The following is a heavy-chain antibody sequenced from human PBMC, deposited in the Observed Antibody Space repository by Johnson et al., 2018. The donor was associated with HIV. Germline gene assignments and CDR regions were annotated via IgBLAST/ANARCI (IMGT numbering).Heavy chain of an antibody. CDR3: ARGIQPDAFDI. V-gene: IGHV3-7*03. J-gene: IGHJ3*02. CDR2: IKQDGSEK. CDR1: GFTFSSYW. D-gene: IGHD2-2*01. Sequence: VQLVESGGGLVQPGGSLRLSCAASGFTFSSYWMSWVRQAPGKGLEWVANIKQDGSEKYYVDSVKGRFTISRDNAKRSMYLQMDSLRAEDTAVYYCARGIQPDAFDIWGQGTMVTVSS.